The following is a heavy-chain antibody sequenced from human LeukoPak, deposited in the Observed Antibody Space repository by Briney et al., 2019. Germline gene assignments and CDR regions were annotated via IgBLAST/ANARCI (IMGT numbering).Heavy chain of an antibody. CDR2: ISSSSSYI. Sequence: GGSLRLSCAASGFTFSSYSMNWVRQAPGKGLEWVSSISSSSSYIYYADSVKGRFTISRDNAKNSLYLQMNSLRAEDTAVYYCARDRGSSHYYYYYMDVWGKGTTVTVSS. V-gene: IGHV3-21*01. D-gene: IGHD6-6*01. J-gene: IGHJ6*03. CDR1: GFTFSSYS. CDR3: ARDRGSSHYYYYYMDV.